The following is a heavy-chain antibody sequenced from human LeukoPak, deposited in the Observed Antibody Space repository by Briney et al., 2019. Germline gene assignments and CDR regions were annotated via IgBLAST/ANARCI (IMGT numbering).Heavy chain of an antibody. CDR3: AKGLEGWLTPADY. CDR2: ISWNSGSI. D-gene: IGHD3-3*01. J-gene: IGHJ4*02. Sequence: PGRSLRLSCAASGFTFDDCAMHWVRQAPGKGLEWVSGISWNSGSIGYADSVKGRFTISRDNAKNSLYLQMNSLRAEDTALYYCAKGLEGWLTPADYWGQGTLVTVSS. V-gene: IGHV3-9*01. CDR1: GFTFDDCA.